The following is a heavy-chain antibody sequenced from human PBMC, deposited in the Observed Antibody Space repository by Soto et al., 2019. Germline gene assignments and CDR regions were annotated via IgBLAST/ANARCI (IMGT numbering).Heavy chain of an antibody. CDR1: GGSISIYY. J-gene: IGHJ4*02. D-gene: IGHD2-2*01. V-gene: IGHV4-59*01. Sequence: SETLCLACTVSGGSISIYYWSWIRQPPGKGLEWIGYIYYSGSTNYNPSLKSRVTISVDTSKNQFSLKLSSVTAADTAVYYCARVGAPGNTIDYWGQGTLVTVSS. CDR2: IYYSGST. CDR3: ARVGAPGNTIDY.